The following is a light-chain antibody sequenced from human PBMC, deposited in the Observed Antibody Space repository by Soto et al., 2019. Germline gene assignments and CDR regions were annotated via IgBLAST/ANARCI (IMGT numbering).Light chain of an antibody. J-gene: IGKJ3*01. CDR1: QSARDN. CDR3: HQYDNWPLT. V-gene: IGKV3-15*01. CDR2: GAS. Sequence: EIVMTQSPATLSVSPGERATLSCRASQSARDNLAWYQQKPGQAPGLLIYGASIRATGIPARFSGSGSDTEFTLTISSLQSEDFATYYCHQYDNWPLTFGPGTKVDIK.